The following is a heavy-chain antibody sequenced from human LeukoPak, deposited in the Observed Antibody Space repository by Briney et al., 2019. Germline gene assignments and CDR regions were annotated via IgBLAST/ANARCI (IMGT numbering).Heavy chain of an antibody. CDR3: ARWAGYCSITNCYTAFDY. J-gene: IGHJ4*02. Sequence: ASVKVSCKASGYTFTGYYMHWVRQAPGQGLEWMGWINPNSGGTNYAQKFQGRVTMTRDTSISTAYMELSSLRSEDTAVYYCARWAGYCSITNCYTAFDYWGQGTLVTVSS. V-gene: IGHV1-2*02. CDR2: INPNSGGT. D-gene: IGHD2-2*02. CDR1: GYTFTGYY.